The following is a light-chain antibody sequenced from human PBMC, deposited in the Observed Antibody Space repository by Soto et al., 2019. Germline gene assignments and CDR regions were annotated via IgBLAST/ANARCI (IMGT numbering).Light chain of an antibody. CDR3: QQVSTVIT. CDR2: DAS. V-gene: IGKV1-13*02. CDR1: QDISNA. Sequence: AIPLPQFPSSQSASVGDRVTFTCRASQDISNALAWYQQKPGKPPNLLIYDASSLRSRVPSRFTDSGSEAEYTRTITSLQPEDSATYNCQQVSTVITFGQGTRLEI. J-gene: IGKJ5*01.